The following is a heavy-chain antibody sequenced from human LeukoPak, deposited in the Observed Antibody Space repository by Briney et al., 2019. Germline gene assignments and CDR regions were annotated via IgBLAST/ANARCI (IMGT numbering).Heavy chain of an antibody. D-gene: IGHD2/OR15-2a*01. CDR2: IRQDGSEK. CDR1: GFTFSSYW. CDR3: MRQNHAYFLGH. Sequence: GGSLRLSCAASGFTFSSYWMTWGRQAPGKGLEWVANIRQDGSEKNYVDSVKGRFTISRDNAKNSLYLQMNSLRVEDTAVYFCMRQNHAYFLGHWGQGTLVTVSS. V-gene: IGHV3-7*01. J-gene: IGHJ1*01.